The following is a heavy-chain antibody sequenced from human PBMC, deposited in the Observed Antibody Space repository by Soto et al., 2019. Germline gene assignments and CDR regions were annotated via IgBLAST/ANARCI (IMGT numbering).Heavy chain of an antibody. CDR2: INHSGST. V-gene: IGHV4-34*01. CDR1: GGSFSGYY. D-gene: IGHD1-26*01. Sequence: SETLSLTCAVYGGSFSGYYWSWIRQPPGKGLEWIGEINHSGSTNYNPSLKSRVTISVDTSKNQFSLKLSSVTAADTAVYYCARSTKVGARFDPWGQGTLVTVS. J-gene: IGHJ5*02. CDR3: ARSTKVGARFDP.